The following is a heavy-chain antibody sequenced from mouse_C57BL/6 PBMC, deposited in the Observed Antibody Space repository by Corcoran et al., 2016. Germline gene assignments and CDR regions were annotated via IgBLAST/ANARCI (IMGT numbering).Heavy chain of an antibody. J-gene: IGHJ3*01. V-gene: IGHV1-76*01. CDR2: IYPGSGNT. CDR1: GYTFTDYY. D-gene: IGHD2-4*01. Sequence: QVQLKQSGAELVRPGASVKLSCKASGYTFTDYYINWVKQRPGQGLEWIARIYPGSGNTYYNEKFKGKATLTAEKSSSTAYMQLSSLTSEDSAVYFCARCDYDGELAYWGQGTLVTVS. CDR3: ARCDYDGELAY.